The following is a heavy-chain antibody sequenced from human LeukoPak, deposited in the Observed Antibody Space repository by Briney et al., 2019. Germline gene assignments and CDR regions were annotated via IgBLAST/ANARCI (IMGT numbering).Heavy chain of an antibody. CDR2: ISYDGSNK. J-gene: IGHJ6*03. V-gene: IGHV3-30*18. CDR1: GFTFSSYG. Sequence: GRSLRLSCAASGFTFSSYGMHWVRQAPGKGLEWVAVISYDGSNKYYADSVKGRFTISRDNSKNTLYLQMNSLRAEDTAVYYCAKAPYDYYYYMDVWGKGTTVTISS. CDR3: AKAPYDYYYYMDV. D-gene: IGHD3-22*01.